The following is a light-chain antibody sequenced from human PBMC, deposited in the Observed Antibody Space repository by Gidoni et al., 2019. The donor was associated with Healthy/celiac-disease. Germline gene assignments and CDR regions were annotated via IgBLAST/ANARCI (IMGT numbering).Light chain of an antibody. J-gene: IGKJ1*01. Sequence: DIQMTQSPSSLSASVADIVTITCRASQSISSYLNWYQQKPEKATKLLIYAASSFQSGVPSRFSCSGSGTDFTLTISSLQPEDFATYYCQQSYSTLGRTFGQXTKVEIK. CDR3: QQSYSTLGRT. CDR2: AAS. V-gene: IGKV1-39*01. CDR1: QSISSY.